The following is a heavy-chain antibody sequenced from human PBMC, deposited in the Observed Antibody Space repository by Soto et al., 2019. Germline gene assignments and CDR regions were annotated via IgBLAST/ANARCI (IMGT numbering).Heavy chain of an antibody. Sequence: GGSLRLSCAASGFTFSSYEMNWVRQAPGKGPEWVSYISSSGSTIYYADSVKGRFTISRDNAKNSLYLQMNSLRAEDTAVYYCARVPIGWLQPSVRDAFDIWGQGTMVTVSS. CDR3: ARVPIGWLQPSVRDAFDI. CDR2: ISSSGSTI. V-gene: IGHV3-48*03. J-gene: IGHJ3*02. D-gene: IGHD5-18*01. CDR1: GFTFSSYE.